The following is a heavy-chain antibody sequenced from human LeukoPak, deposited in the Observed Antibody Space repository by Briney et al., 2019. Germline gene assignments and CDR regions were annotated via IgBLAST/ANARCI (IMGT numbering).Heavy chain of an antibody. CDR2: IYYTGST. V-gene: IGHV4-59*01. Sequence: SETLSLTCTVSGGSISSYYWSWIRQPPGKGLDWIGYIYYTGSTKYNPSLKSRVTISVDTSKNQFSLELSSVTAADTAVYYCARVVVHGHSDYWGQGTLVTVSS. CDR1: GGSISSYY. CDR3: ARVVVHGHSDY. J-gene: IGHJ4*02. D-gene: IGHD2-2*01.